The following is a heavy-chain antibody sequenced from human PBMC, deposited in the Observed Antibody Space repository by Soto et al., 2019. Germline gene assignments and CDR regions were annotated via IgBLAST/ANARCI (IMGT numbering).Heavy chain of an antibody. D-gene: IGHD3-10*01. CDR2: IIPIFGTP. V-gene: IGHV1-69*01. CDR3: ARDRDDYGSGNYYNRIDF. J-gene: IGHJ4*02. Sequence: QVQLVQSGAEVKKPGSSVKVSCKASGGIFSTYAISWLRQAPGQGLEWMGGIIPIFGTPNYAQKFQGRVTITADESTTTAYLEVTRLRADETAVYYCARDRDDYGSGNYYNRIDFWGQGTLVTVSS. CDR1: GGIFSTYA.